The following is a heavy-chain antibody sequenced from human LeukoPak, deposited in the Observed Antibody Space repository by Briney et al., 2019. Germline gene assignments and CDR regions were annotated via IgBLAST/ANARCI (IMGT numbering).Heavy chain of an antibody. CDR3: ARIQRKVPAAAGLSVYMDV. CDR1: GFSLTTSGMC. D-gene: IGHD2-2*01. J-gene: IGHJ6*03. CDR2: IDWDDDK. Sequence: ESGPTLVNPTQTLTLTCTFSGFSLTTSGMCMSWIRQSPGKALEWLARIDWDDDKYYSTSLKARLTISKDTSKNQVVLTMTNMDPVDTATYYCARIQRKVPAAAGLSVYMDVWGKGTTVTVSS. V-gene: IGHV2-70*11.